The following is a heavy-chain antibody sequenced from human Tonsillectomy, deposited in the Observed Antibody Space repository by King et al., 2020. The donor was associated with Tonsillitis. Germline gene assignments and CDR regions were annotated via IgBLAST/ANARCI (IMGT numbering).Heavy chain of an antibody. CDR1: DFTFSYYA. D-gene: IGHD3-22*01. Sequence: VQLVESGGGLVQPGGSLRLSCAASDFTFSYYAMSWVRQAPGKGLEWVSVIYDGGSSTHYADSVKGRFTISRDNSKSTLYLQMNSLRAEDTAVYYCAKSYNYDSSGYYLSWPFDHWGQGPLDTVPT. J-gene: IGHJ4*02. CDR2: IYDGGSST. V-gene: IGHV3-23*03. CDR3: AKSYNYDSSGYYLSWPFDH.